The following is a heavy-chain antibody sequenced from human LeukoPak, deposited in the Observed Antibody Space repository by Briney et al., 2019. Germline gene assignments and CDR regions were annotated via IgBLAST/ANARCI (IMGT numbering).Heavy chain of an antibody. J-gene: IGHJ5*02. V-gene: IGHV3-53*05. CDR3: ARLTGPIGP. D-gene: IGHD3-10*01. CDR2: IYSGGTT. CDR1: GFNVNSNY. Sequence: PGGSLRLSCAASGFNVNSNYMSWVRQAPGKGLECVSVIYSGGTTSYADSVKGRFTISRDNSKNTLYLQMNSLRGEDTAVYYCARLTGPIGPWGQGTQVTVSS.